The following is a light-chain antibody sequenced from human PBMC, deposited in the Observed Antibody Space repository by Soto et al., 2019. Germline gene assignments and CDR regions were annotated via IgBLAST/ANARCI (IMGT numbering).Light chain of an antibody. J-gene: IGKJ5*01. Sequence: EIVLTQSLGTLSLSPGERATLSCRASQSVSSSSLAWYRQRPGQAPSLLIYGASRRATGIPDRFSGSGSGTDFTLIISRLEPEDVAVYYCQQYGRSPPITFGQGTRLDIK. V-gene: IGKV3-20*01. CDR1: QSVSSSS. CDR2: GAS. CDR3: QQYGRSPPIT.